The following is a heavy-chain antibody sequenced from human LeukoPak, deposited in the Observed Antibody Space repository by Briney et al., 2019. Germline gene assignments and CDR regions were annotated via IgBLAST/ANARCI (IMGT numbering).Heavy chain of an antibody. D-gene: IGHD4-17*01. V-gene: IGHV3-30-3*01. CDR3: ARDEEDYDIYFDL. CDR2: ISNDGSNE. J-gene: IGHJ2*01. CDR1: GFTFNKYI. Sequence: PGGSLRLSCTASGFTFNKYIMPWVRQAPGKGLEWVAFISNDGSNEYYADSMKGRFTISRDNSKNTLFLQMNSLGIEDTAVYYCARDEEDYDIYFDLWGRGTLVTVSS.